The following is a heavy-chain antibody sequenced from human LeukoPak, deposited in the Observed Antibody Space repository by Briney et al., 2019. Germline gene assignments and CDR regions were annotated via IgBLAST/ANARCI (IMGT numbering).Heavy chain of an antibody. D-gene: IGHD2-15*01. CDR2: IYHSGST. CDR3: ARYIVVVVAATRSRWNAFDI. J-gene: IGHJ3*02. CDR1: VGSIRRGGYS. Sequence: SQTLSLTRALSVGSIRRGGYSCSWIRQPPGKGLEWIGYIYHSGSTYYNPSLKSRVTISVDRSKNQFSLKLGSVTAADTAVYYCARYIVVVVAATRSRWNAFDIWGQGTMVTVSS. V-gene: IGHV4-30-2*01.